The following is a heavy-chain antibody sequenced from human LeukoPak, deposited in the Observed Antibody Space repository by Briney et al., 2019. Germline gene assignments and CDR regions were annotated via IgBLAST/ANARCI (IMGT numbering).Heavy chain of an antibody. V-gene: IGHV1-3*01. CDR3: ARGYYDLLTGHEVTYYIDY. J-gene: IGHJ4*02. Sequence: GASVKVSCKASGYTFTNYAVHWVRQAPGQRLEWMGWINAGNGKTNYSQRFQGRVTLTRDTSASTVYMELRSLRSEDTAVYYCARGYYDLLTGHEVTYYIDYWGQGTLVTVSS. D-gene: IGHD3-9*01. CDR2: INAGNGKT. CDR1: GYTFTNYA.